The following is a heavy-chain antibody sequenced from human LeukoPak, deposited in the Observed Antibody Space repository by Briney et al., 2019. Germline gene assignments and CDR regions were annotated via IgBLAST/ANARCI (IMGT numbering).Heavy chain of an antibody. Sequence: GGSLRLSCVASGFSFRSFEMNWVRQAPGKGLECISYISSSGGTIYHADSVKGRFTISRDNANNSLYLQMTSLRAEDAAIYYCARSTELSDPYFYYGMDVWGQGTTVTVSS. D-gene: IGHD1-26*01. CDR3: ARSTELSDPYFYYGMDV. CDR1: GFSFRSFE. J-gene: IGHJ6*02. V-gene: IGHV3-48*03. CDR2: ISSSGGTI.